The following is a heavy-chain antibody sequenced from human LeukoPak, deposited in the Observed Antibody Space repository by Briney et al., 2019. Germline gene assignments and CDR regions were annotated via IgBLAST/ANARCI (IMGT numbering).Heavy chain of an antibody. CDR1: GFTFGDYA. D-gene: IGHD3-9*01. Sequence: PGRSLRLSCTASGFTFGDYAMSWFRQAPGKGLVWVGFIRSKAYGGTTEYAASVKGRFTISRDDSKSIAYLQMNSLKTEDTAVYYCTRDLRYFDWLPEFDYWGQGTLVTVSS. V-gene: IGHV3-49*03. CDR3: TRDLRYFDWLPEFDY. CDR2: IRSKAYGGTT. J-gene: IGHJ4*02.